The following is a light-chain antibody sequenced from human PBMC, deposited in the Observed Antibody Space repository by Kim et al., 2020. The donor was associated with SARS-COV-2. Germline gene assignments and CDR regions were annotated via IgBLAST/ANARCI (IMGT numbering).Light chain of an antibody. CDR2: YDS. CDR3: QVWDSSSDHVV. V-gene: IGLV3-21*04. Sequence: APGKTARFTWGGNNIGSKSVHWYQQKPGQAPVLVIYYDSDRPSGIPERFSGSNSGNTATLTISRVEAGDEADYYCQVWDSSSDHVVFGGGTQLTVL. CDR1: NIGSKS. J-gene: IGLJ2*01.